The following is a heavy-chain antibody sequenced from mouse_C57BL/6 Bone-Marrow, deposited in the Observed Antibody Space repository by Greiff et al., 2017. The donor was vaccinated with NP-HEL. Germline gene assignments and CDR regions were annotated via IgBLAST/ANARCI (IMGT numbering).Heavy chain of an antibody. J-gene: IGHJ4*01. CDR2: IYWDDDK. Sequence: QVTLKESGPGILQSSQTLSLTCSFSGFSLSTSGMGVSWIRQPSGKGLEWLAHIYWDDDKRYNPSLKSRLTISKDTSRNQVFRKITSVDTADTATYYCARIRGSSGYFYAMDYWGQGTSVTVSS. CDR3: ARIRGSSGYFYAMDY. CDR1: GFSLSTSGMG. V-gene: IGHV8-12*01. D-gene: IGHD3-2*02.